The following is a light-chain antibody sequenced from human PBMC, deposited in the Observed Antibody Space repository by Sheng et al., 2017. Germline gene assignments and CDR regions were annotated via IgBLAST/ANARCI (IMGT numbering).Light chain of an antibody. V-gene: IGKV1-27*01. CDR3: QSYNRVPRS. CDR2: ASY. CDR1: QGISNH. J-gene: IGKJ5*01. Sequence: DFQMTQSPSSLSASIGDRVTITCRASQGISNHLAWYQQRPGKVPKVLIYASYSLQSGVPSRFRGNGSGTDFTLTISNLQPEDFATYYCQSYNRVPRSFGQGTRLDI.